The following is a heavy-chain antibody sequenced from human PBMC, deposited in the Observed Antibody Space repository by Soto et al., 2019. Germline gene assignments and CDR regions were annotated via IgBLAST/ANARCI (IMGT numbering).Heavy chain of an antibody. V-gene: IGHV3-15*07. CDR1: GFTFSNAW. CDR3: TGLMFYYYGMDV. CDR2: IKSKTDGGTT. D-gene: IGHD3-10*02. Sequence: GGSLRLSCAASGFTFSNAWMNWVRQAPGKGLEWVGRIKSKTDGGTTDYAAPVKGRFTISRDDSKNTLYLQMNSLKTEDTAVYYCTGLMFYYYGMDVWGQGTTVTVSS. J-gene: IGHJ6*02.